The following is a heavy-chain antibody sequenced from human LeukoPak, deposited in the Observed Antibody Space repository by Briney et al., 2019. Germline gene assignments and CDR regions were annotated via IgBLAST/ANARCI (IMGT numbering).Heavy chain of an antibody. V-gene: IGHV4-34*01. Sequence: PSETLSLTXAVYGGSFSGYYWSWIRQPPGKGLEWIGEINHSGSTNYNPSLKSRVTISVDTSKNQFSLKLSSVTAADTAVYYCARGRDYVWGSYRLIVDAFDIWGQGTMVTVSS. CDR1: GGSFSGYY. CDR2: INHSGST. D-gene: IGHD3-16*02. CDR3: ARGRDYVWGSYRLIVDAFDI. J-gene: IGHJ3*02.